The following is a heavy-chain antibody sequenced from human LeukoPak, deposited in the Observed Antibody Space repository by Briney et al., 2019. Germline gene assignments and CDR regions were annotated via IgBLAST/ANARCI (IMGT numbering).Heavy chain of an antibody. V-gene: IGHV3-11*03. Sequence: SGGSLRLSCAASGFTFSDYYMSWIRQAPGKGLEWVSYISGSTGYTNYADSVKGRFTISRDNAKNSLFLHMNSLRAEDTAVYDCARTNSGYDSFDYWGQGTLATVSS. CDR2: ISGSTGYT. CDR1: GFTFSDYY. D-gene: IGHD5-12*01. J-gene: IGHJ4*02. CDR3: ARTNSGYDSFDY.